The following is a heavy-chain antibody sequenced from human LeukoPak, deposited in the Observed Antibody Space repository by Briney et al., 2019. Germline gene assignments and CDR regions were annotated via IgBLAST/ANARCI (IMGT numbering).Heavy chain of an antibody. CDR2: INPNSGAT. D-gene: IGHD6-19*01. CDR1: GYTFTGYY. CDR3: ARDFSSGWYVFDY. V-gene: IGHV1-2*02. J-gene: IGHJ4*02. Sequence: ASVKVSCKASGYTFTGYYMHWVRQAPGQGLEWMGWINPNSGATNYAQKFQGRVTMTRDTSISTAYMELSRLRSDDTAVYYCARDFSSGWYVFDYWGQGTLVTVSS.